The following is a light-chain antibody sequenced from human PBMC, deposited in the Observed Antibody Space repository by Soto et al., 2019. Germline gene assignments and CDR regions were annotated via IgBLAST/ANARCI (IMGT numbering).Light chain of an antibody. V-gene: IGKV3-11*01. J-gene: IGKJ5*01. CDR2: DAS. CDR3: QQRSNWPPIT. Sequence: EIVFTQSPATLSLSPGDRATLACRASQSVRTFLAWYQQKPGQAPRLLIYDASNRATGVPARFSGSGSGTDFTLTISSLEPEDFAVYFCQQRSNWPPITFGQGTRLEIK. CDR1: QSVRTF.